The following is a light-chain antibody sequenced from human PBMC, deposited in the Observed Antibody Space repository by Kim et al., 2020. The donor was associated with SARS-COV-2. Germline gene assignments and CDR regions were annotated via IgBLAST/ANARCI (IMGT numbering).Light chain of an antibody. CDR3: GTWDSSLSAVV. CDR1: TSNIGNNY. J-gene: IGLJ2*01. CDR2: DNN. V-gene: IGLV1-51*01. Sequence: PKVTVPSPGSTSNIGNNYLSWYQQPPGTAPKLLIYDNNKRPSGIPDRFSGSKSGTSATLGITGLQTGDEADYYCGTWDSSLSAVVFGGGTQLTVL.